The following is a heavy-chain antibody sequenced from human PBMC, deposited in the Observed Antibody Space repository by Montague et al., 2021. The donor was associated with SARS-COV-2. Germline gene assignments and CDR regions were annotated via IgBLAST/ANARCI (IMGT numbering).Heavy chain of an antibody. CDR2: VLYNKDT. J-gene: IGHJ1*01. Sequence: SETLSLTCTVSGVSAPDYYWSWIRQSPGKGLEWVGDVLYNKDTNYNPSLKSRVAISVDTSKNQFSLRLTSVTAADTAFYYCVRHPHLVGINGPSGFWGQGTLVAVSS. V-gene: IGHV4-59*08. D-gene: IGHD3-22*01. CDR1: GVSAPDYY. CDR3: VRHPHLVGINGPSGF.